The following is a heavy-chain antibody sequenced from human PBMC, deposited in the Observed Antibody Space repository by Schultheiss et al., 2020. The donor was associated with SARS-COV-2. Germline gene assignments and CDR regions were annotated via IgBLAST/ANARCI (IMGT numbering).Heavy chain of an antibody. CDR1: GSAFSNYA. CDR3: TSPDRSYDAFDI. D-gene: IGHD3-22*01. Sequence: GGSLRLSCVASGSAFSNYAMSWVRQPPGKGLEWVGRIRSKANSYATAYAASVKGRFTISRDDSKNTAYLQMNSLKTEDTAVYYCTSPDRSYDAFDIWGQGTMVTVSS. CDR2: IRSKANSYAT. J-gene: IGHJ3*02. V-gene: IGHV3-73*01.